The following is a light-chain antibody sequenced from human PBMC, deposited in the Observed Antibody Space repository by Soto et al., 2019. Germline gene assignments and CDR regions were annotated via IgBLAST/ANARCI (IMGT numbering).Light chain of an antibody. Sequence: IWMTQSPSLLSASTGDRVTISCLASQGISSYLAWYQQKPGKAPKLLIYAASTLQSGVPSRFSGSGSGTDFTLTISCPQSEDFATYYCQQYYSYPRTFGQGTKVDI. V-gene: IGKV1-8*01. J-gene: IGKJ1*01. CDR2: AAS. CDR3: QQYYSYPRT. CDR1: QGISSY.